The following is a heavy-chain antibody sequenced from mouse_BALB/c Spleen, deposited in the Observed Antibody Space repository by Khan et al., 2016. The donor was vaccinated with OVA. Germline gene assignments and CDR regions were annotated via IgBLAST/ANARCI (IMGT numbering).Heavy chain of an antibody. CDR2: IWGDGST. J-gene: IGHJ4*01. CDR1: GFSLSSYG. V-gene: IGHV2-3*01. Sequence: QVQLKESGPGLVAPSQSLSLTCTVSGFSLSSYGVNWVRQPPGKGLEWLGVIWGDGSTNYYPALISRLITSKDNSKSQAFLKLNSLQADDTATYYCAKFTPDCYSMDYWGQGTSVTVSS. D-gene: IGHD1-1*01. CDR3: AKFTPDCYSMDY.